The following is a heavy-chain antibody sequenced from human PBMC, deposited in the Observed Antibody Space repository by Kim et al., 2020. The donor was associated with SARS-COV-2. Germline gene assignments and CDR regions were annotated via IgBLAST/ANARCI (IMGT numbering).Heavy chain of an antibody. CDR3: ARLLRGSYPIDY. CDR2: IYYSGST. J-gene: IGHJ4*02. V-gene: IGHV4-39*01. CDR1: GGSISSSSYY. D-gene: IGHD1-26*01. Sequence: SETLSLTCTVSGGSISSSSYYWGWIRQPPGKGLEWIGSIYYSGSTYYNPSLKSRVTISVDTSKNQFSLKLSSVTAADTAVYYCARLLRGSYPIDYWGQGTLVTVSS.